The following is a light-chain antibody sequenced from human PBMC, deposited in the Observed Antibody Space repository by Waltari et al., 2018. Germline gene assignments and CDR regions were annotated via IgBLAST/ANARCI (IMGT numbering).Light chain of an antibody. V-gene: IGKV1D-16*01. CDR1: QGISNW. Sequence: DLQMTQSPSSLSASVGDRVTITCRASQGISNWLAWYQQKPGKAPKSLIYDASSLQSGVPSRFSGSRSGTRFTLTISSLQPEDSATYYCQQYNTYPLTFGGGTKVEIK. CDR2: DAS. CDR3: QQYNTYPLT. J-gene: IGKJ4*01.